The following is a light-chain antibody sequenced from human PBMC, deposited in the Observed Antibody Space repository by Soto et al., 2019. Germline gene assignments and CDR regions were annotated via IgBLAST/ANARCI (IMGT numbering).Light chain of an antibody. J-gene: IGKJ1*01. CDR3: QQYKSYPWT. CDR1: QNIDRW. V-gene: IGKV1-5*03. Sequence: DVQRTECPSTLSASVGDRDTITCRASQNIDRWLAWYQQKPGKAPTLLIYGASSFERGGPSRFSGSGSGTEFTRTISSLRPDDFATYYWQQYKSYPWTFGQGTKVEIK. CDR2: GAS.